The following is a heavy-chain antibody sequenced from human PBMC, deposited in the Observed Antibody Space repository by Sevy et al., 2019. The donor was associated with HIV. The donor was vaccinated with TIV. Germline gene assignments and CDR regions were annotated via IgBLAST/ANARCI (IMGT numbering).Heavy chain of an antibody. CDR3: AKRRVQSGLSGGGANYGMDV. CDR2: LIGGGSRT. J-gene: IGHJ6*02. V-gene: IGHV3-23*01. Sequence: GGSLRLSCAASGFPFSSYAMSWVRQALGKGVEWVSTLIGGGSRTYYADSVTGRFIISRDNSRNTLYLQMNSLRAEDTAIYYCAKRRVQSGLSGGGANYGMDVCGRGTTVTVSS. D-gene: IGHD2-8*02. CDR1: GFPFSSYA.